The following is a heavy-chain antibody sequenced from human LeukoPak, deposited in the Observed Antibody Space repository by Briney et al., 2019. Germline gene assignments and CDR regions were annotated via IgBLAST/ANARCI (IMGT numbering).Heavy chain of an antibody. CDR1: GYTFTGYY. CDR3: ARDLYHYDSSGSRGTFDI. J-gene: IGHJ3*02. Sequence: ASVKVPCKASGYTFTGYYMHWVRQAPGQGLEWMGWINPNSGGTNSAQKFQGRVTMTRDTSISTAYMELSRLRSDDTAVYYCARDLYHYDSSGSRGTFDIWGQGTMVTVSS. V-gene: IGHV1-2*02. D-gene: IGHD3-22*01. CDR2: INPNSGGT.